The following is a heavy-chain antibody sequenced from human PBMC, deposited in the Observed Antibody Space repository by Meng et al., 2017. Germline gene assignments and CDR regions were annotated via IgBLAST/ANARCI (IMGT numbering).Heavy chain of an antibody. V-gene: IGHV2-5*01. CDR1: GFSLSTSGVG. Sequence: QITLKVSGPTLVKPTQPLTLTCTFSGFSLSTSGVGVGWIRQPPGKALEWLALIYWNDDKRYSPSLKSRLTITEDTSKNQVVLTMTNMDPVDTATYYCAHIPYSSSWYEYFQHWGQGTLVTRLL. CDR3: AHIPYSSSWYEYFQH. J-gene: IGHJ1*01. CDR2: IYWNDDK. D-gene: IGHD6-13*01.